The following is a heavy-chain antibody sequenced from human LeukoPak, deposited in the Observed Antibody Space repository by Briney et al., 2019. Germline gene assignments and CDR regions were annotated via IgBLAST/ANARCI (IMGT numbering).Heavy chain of an antibody. CDR2: ISAYNGNT. D-gene: IGHD3-22*01. V-gene: IGHV1-18*01. CDR1: GYTFTSYG. Sequence: ASVTVSCKASGYTFTSYGISWVRQAPGQGLEWMGWISAYNGNTNYAQKLQGRVTMTTDTSTSTAYMELRSLRSDDTAVYYCARDQYYYDSSGYYGGYWGQGTLVTVSS. CDR3: ARDQYYYDSSGYYGGY. J-gene: IGHJ4*02.